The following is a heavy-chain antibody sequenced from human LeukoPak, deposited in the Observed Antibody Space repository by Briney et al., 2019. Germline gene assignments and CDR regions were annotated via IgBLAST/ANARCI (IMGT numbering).Heavy chain of an antibody. J-gene: IGHJ6*03. CDR1: GFSFSSYA. CDR2: ISGSDGST. D-gene: IGHD4-17*01. Sequence: GGSLRLSCAASGFSFSSYAMSWVRQAPGKGLEWVSGISGSDGSTYYADSVKGRFTISRDNSKNTLYLQMNSLRAEDMAVYYCAKEVDGDYYYYMDVWGKGTTVTISS. V-gene: IGHV3-23*01. CDR3: AKEVDGDYYYYMDV.